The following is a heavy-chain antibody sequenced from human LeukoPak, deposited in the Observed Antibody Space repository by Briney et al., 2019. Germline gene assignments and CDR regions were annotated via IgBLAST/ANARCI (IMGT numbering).Heavy chain of an antibody. CDR1: GYSISSGYY. V-gene: IGHV4-38-2*02. J-gene: IGHJ5*02. CDR3: TRDSGTYYYDSSGYGSGFDP. CDR2: IYHSGST. D-gene: IGHD3-22*01. Sequence: SETLSLTCTVSGYSISSGYYWGWIRQPPGKGLAWIGSIYHSGSTYYNPSLKSRVTISVDTSKNQFSLKLSSVTAADTAVYYCTRDSGTYYYDSSGYGSGFDPWGQGTLVTVPS.